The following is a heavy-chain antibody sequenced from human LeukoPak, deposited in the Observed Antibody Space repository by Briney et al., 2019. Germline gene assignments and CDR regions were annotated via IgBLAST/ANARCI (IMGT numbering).Heavy chain of an antibody. J-gene: IGHJ4*02. CDR2: IYYSGST. D-gene: IGHD3-3*01. Sequence: SETLSLTCTVSGGSISSSSYYWGWVRQPPGKGLEWIANIYYSGSTYYSPSLRSRVTISVDTSKNQFSLKLTSVTAADTAVYYCARRASVSGNWPRPLDYWGQGSLVTVSS. V-gene: IGHV4-39*01. CDR1: GGSISSSSYY. CDR3: ARRASVSGNWPRPLDY.